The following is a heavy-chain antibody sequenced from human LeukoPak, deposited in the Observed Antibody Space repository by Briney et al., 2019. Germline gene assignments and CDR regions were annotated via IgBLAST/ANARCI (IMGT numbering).Heavy chain of an antibody. J-gene: IGHJ3*02. V-gene: IGHV4-34*01. Sequence: SETLSLTCAVYLGSFSGYYWRWVRPPPGRGLEWGREFNHSGRTNYTPSRKSRVNISVDTSKNQFSLKLSSVTAADTAVYYCARGRDGYNQDAFDIWGQGTMVTVSS. CDR3: ARGRDGYNQDAFDI. CDR1: LGSFSGYY. D-gene: IGHD5-24*01. CDR2: FNHSGRT.